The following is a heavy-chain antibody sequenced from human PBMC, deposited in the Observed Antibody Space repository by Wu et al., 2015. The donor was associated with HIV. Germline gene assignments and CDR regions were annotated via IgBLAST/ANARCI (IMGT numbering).Heavy chain of an antibody. CDR1: GGTFSSYT. Sequence: QVQLAQSRAEVKKPGSSVRVSCKASGGTFSSYTFNWVRQAPGQGLEWMGRIIPISGTTDYAQKFQGRITITADESTRTTYMELSSLRYEDTAVYFCARELLWGEDFWGQGTRVTGLL. D-gene: IGHD2-21*01. V-gene: IGHV1-69*15. CDR3: ARELLWGEDF. CDR2: IIPISGTT. J-gene: IGHJ4*02.